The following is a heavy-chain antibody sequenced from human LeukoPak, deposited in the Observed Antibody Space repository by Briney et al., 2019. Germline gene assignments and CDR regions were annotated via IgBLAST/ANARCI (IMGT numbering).Heavy chain of an antibody. Sequence: GGSLRLSCAASGFTFTNYEMSWVRQAPGKGLEWLSSISGSGDSVFYADSVKGRFTISRDNSLNTLHLQMNSLRAEDTAVYYCARTAARRFDYWGQGTLVTVSS. D-gene: IGHD6-6*01. CDR1: GFTFTNYE. CDR2: ISGSGDSV. V-gene: IGHV3-23*01. CDR3: ARTAARRFDY. J-gene: IGHJ4*02.